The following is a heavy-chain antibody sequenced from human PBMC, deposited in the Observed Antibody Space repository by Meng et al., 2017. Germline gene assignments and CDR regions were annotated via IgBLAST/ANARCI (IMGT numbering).Heavy chain of an antibody. CDR2: RWYDGINQ. V-gene: IGHV3-33*01. D-gene: IGHD5-18*01. J-gene: IGHJ4*02. Sequence: VVLGWAGGGGVQPGRSLGLSCAASGFTFSSYVMHLVRQAPGRGLEWVAVRWYDGINQYYADSVKGRFTISRDNSKNTLYLQMNSLRAEDTAVYYCAREGQLWARNFDYWGQGTLFTVSS. CDR1: GFTFSSYV. CDR3: AREGQLWARNFDY.